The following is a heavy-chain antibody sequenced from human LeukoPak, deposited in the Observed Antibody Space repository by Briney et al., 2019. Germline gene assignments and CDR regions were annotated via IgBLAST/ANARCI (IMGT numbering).Heavy chain of an antibody. V-gene: IGHV3-48*01. CDR2: ISGGSSTI. J-gene: IGHJ4*02. Sequence: PGGSLRLSCAASGFTFSSYSMNWVRQAPGKGLEWVSYISGGSSTIHYADSVKGRFTISRDNAKNSLYLHMNSLRAEDTAVYYCAREDIVVVPAAMFDYWGQGTLVTVSS. D-gene: IGHD2-2*01. CDR1: GFTFSSYS. CDR3: AREDIVVVPAAMFDY.